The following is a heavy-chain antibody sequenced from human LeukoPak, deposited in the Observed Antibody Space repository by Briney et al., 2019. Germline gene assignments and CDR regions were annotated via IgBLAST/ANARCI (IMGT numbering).Heavy chain of an antibody. J-gene: IGHJ4*02. CDR1: GYTFTSYY. V-gene: IGHV1-46*01. CDR3: ARERPYYYDSSGYFDY. Sequence: ASVKVSCKASGYTFTSYYMHWVRQAPGQGLEWMGIINPSGGSTSYAQKFQGRVTMTRDTSTSTVYMELSSLRSEDTAVYYCARERPYYYDSSGYFDYWGQGTLVTVSS. D-gene: IGHD3-22*01. CDR2: INPSGGST.